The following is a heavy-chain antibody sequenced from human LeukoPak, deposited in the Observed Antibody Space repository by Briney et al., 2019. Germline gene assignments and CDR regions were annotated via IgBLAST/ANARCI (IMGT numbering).Heavy chain of an antibody. Sequence: SEILSLTCTVSGGSISSYYWSWIRQPPGKGLEWIGYIYYSGSTNYNPSLKSRVTISVDTSKNQFSLKLSSVTAADTAVYYCARAPYSGSPGYYYFDYWGQGTLVTVSS. CDR3: ARAPYSGSPGYYYFDY. J-gene: IGHJ4*02. D-gene: IGHD1-26*01. CDR1: GGSISSYY. V-gene: IGHV4-59*01. CDR2: IYYSGST.